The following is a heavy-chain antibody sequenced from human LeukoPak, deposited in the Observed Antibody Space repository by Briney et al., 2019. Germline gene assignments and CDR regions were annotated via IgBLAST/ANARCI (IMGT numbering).Heavy chain of an antibody. D-gene: IGHD4-11*01. V-gene: IGHV4-59*12. CDR2: IYHSGST. Sequence: SETLSLTCTVSGGSISDYYWSWIRQPPGKGLEWIGYIYHSGSTNYKSSLKSRVTLSVDTSKNQFSLKLTSVIAADTAVYYCARLQGDYSFDYWGQGTLVTVSS. J-gene: IGHJ4*02. CDR1: GGSISDYY. CDR3: ARLQGDYSFDY.